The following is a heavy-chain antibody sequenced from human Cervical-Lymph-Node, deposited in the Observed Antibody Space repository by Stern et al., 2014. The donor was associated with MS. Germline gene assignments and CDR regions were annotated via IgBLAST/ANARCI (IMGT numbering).Heavy chain of an antibody. J-gene: IGHJ6*02. CDR1: GFSLTSDGMG. D-gene: IGHD1-26*01. Sequence: QVTLKESGPAVVKPTQTLTLTCTFSGFSLTSDGMGVTWIRHPPGKAREWLVLIDWTNDKYYNTSLKTRLTISKDPPKNQVVLTMTNIDPMDTATYYCARMVGATGYYYDVDVWGQGTTVTVSS. CDR2: IDWTNDK. V-gene: IGHV2-70*01. CDR3: ARMVGATGYYYDVDV.